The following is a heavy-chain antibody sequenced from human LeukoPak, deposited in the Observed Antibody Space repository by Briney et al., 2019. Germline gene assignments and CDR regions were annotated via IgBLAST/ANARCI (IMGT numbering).Heavy chain of an antibody. D-gene: IGHD6-19*01. CDR1: GFTFSSYS. Sequence: GGSLRLSCAASGFTFSSYSMNWVRQAPGKGLEWVSYISYSSSTIYYADSVKGRFTISRDNSKNTLYLQMNSLRAEDTAVYYCARDQVSIAVAGSYYYYYYYMDVWGKGTAVTVSS. CDR2: ISYSSSTI. CDR3: ARDQVSIAVAGSYYYYYYYMDV. J-gene: IGHJ6*03. V-gene: IGHV3-48*01.